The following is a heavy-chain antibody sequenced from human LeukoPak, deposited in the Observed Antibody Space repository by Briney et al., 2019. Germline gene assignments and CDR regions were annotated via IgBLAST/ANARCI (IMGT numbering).Heavy chain of an antibody. Sequence: GSLRLSCAVSGLTFRSYWMSWVRQAPGKGLEWLANINQDGSEKYFVDSVKGRFTISRDNAKNSLHLQMNTLRAEDTAVYYCARERDGRFFDYWGQGTLVTVSS. V-gene: IGHV3-7*01. CDR3: ARERDGRFFDY. J-gene: IGHJ4*02. CDR2: INQDGSEK. CDR1: GLTFRSYW. D-gene: IGHD5-24*01.